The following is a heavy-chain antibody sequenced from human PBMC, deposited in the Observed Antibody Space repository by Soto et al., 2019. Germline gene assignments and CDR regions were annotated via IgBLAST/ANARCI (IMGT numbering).Heavy chain of an antibody. CDR1: GFTFSTYS. V-gene: IGHV3-48*01. J-gene: IGHJ4*02. CDR3: IIKPSNYYDSSGIDY. Sequence: RLSCAASGFTFSTYSMNWVRQAPGKGLEWVSYISSSSSTIFYTDSVKGRFTISRDDSKNRAYLQMNSLETEDTAVYYCIIKPSNYYDSSGIDYWGQGTLVTVSS. D-gene: IGHD3-22*01. CDR2: ISSSSSTI.